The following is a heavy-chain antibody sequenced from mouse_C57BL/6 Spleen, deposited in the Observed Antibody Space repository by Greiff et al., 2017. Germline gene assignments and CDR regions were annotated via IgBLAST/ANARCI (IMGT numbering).Heavy chain of an antibody. V-gene: IGHV1-64*01. CDR3: ARDGYAFAY. J-gene: IGHJ3*01. CDR1: GYTFTSYW. Sequence: QVQLKQPGAELVKPGASVKLSCKASGYTFTSYWMHWVKQRPGQGLEWIGMIHPNSGSTNYNEKFKSKATLTVDKSSITAYMQLSSLTSEDSAVYYCARDGYAFAYWGQGTLVTVSA. CDR2: IHPNSGST. D-gene: IGHD2-2*01.